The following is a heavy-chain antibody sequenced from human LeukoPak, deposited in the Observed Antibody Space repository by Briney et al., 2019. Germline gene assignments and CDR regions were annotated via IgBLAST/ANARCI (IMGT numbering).Heavy chain of an antibody. D-gene: IGHD3-10*02. CDR2: IYSGGDT. V-gene: IGHV3-66*04. Sequence: GGSLRLSCAASGFTVGNNYMNWVRQAPGKGLEWVSVIYSGGDTFYADSVKGRFIMSRDNSKNTLYLQMNSLRAEDTAVYYCTAHAISGGKLDHWGQGTLVTVSS. J-gene: IGHJ4*02. CDR1: GFTVGNNY. CDR3: TAHAISGGKLDH.